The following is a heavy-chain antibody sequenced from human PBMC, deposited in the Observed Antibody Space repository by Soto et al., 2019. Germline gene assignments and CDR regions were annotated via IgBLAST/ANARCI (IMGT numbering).Heavy chain of an antibody. CDR1: GGTFSSYA. Sequence: GASVKVSCKASGGTFSSYAISWVRQAPGQGLEWMGGIIPIFGTANYAQKFQGRVTITADESTSTAYMELSSLRSEDTAVYYCASLEGMQYYYGMDVWGQGTTVTVSS. D-gene: IGHD2-8*01. J-gene: IGHJ6*02. V-gene: IGHV1-69*13. CDR3: ASLEGMQYYYGMDV. CDR2: IIPIFGTA.